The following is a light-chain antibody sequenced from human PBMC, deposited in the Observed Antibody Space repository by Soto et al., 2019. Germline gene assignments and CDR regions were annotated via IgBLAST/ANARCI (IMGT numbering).Light chain of an antibody. CDR2: GAF. CDR1: QSVSSNY. Sequence: EIVLTQSPGTLSLSPGERATFSCRAIQSVSSNYLAWYQQKPGQAPRLLIYGAFKRATGIPARFSGSGSETDFTLTITSLEPEDFAVYYCQQRNNWPPITFGQGTRLEIK. V-gene: IGKV3-11*01. J-gene: IGKJ5*01. CDR3: QQRNNWPPIT.